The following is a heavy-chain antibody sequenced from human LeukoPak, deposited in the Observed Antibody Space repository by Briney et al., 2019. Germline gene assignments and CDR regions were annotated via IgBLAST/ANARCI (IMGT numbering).Heavy chain of an antibody. CDR3: ARGRNYDILTGYYNVEGNEDDAFDY. V-gene: IGHV4-34*01. J-gene: IGHJ4*02. CDR2: INHSGST. CDR1: GGSFSGYY. Sequence: PSETLSLTCAVYGGSFSGYYWSWIRQPPGKGLEWIGEINHSGSTNYNPSLKSRVTISVDTSKNQFSLKLSSVTAADTAVYYCARGRNYDILTGYYNVEGNEDDAFDYWGQGTLVTVSS. D-gene: IGHD3-9*01.